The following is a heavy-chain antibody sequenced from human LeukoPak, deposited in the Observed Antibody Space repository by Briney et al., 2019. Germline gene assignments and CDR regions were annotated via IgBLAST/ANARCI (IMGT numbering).Heavy chain of an antibody. Sequence: GGSLTLSCAASRFTVSSNSMNWLRQAPGKGLEWVSYISSSSGSIYYADSVKGRFTISRDNAKNSLYLEMNSLSADDTAVYYCARDYCSGGACHQILTWGQGTLVTVSS. J-gene: IGHJ5*02. CDR1: RFTVSSNS. CDR3: ARDYCSGGACHQILT. D-gene: IGHD2-15*01. CDR2: ISSSSGSI. V-gene: IGHV3-48*04.